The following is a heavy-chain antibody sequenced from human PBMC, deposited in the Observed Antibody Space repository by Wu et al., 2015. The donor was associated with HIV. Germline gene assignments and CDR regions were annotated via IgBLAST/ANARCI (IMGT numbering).Heavy chain of an antibody. CDR3: ARGAHTGAFDI. D-gene: IGHD7-27*01. CDR1: GGSISSYY. Sequence: QVQLQESGPGLVKPSETLSLTCTVSGGSISSYYWSWIRQPPGKGLEWIGYIYYSGSTNYNPSLKSRVTISVDTSKNQFSLKLSSVTAADTAVYYCARGAHTGAFDIWGQGTMVTVSS. V-gene: IGHV4-59*01. J-gene: IGHJ3*02. CDR2: IYYSGST.